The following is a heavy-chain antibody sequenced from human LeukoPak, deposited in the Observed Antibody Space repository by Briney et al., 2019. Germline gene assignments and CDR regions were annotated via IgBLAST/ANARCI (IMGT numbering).Heavy chain of an antibody. CDR1: GFTFSSYG. J-gene: IGHJ4*02. V-gene: IGHV3-30*18. CDR3: AKAWGRGYSFYFDY. D-gene: IGHD2-15*01. Sequence: GESLRLSCAASGFTFSSYGMHWVRQAPGKGLEWVAVISYDGSNKYYADSVKGRFTISRDNSKNTLYLQMNSLRAEDTAVYYCAKAWGRGYSFYFDYWGQGTLVTVSS. CDR2: ISYDGSNK.